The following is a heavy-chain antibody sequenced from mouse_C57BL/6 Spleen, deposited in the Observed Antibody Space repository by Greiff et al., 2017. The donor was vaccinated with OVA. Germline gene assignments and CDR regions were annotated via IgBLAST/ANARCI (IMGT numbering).Heavy chain of an antibody. CDR3: ARSGNYPAWFAY. Sequence: VQLQQSGPELVKPGASVKISCKASGYTFTDYYMNWVKQSHGKSLEWIGDINPNNGGTSYNQKLKGKATLTVDKSSSTAYMELRSLTSEDSAVYYCARSGNYPAWFAYWGQGTLVTVSA. D-gene: IGHD2-1*01. CDR2: INPNNGGT. V-gene: IGHV1-26*01. J-gene: IGHJ3*01. CDR1: GYTFTDYY.